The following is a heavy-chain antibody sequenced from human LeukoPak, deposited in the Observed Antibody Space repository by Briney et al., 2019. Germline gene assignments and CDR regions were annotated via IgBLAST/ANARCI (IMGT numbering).Heavy chain of an antibody. D-gene: IGHD6-13*01. J-gene: IGHJ4*02. V-gene: IGHV4-4*07. Sequence: SETLSLTCTVSGGSISSYYCSWIRQPAGKGLEWIGRIYTSGSTNYNPSLKSRVTISVDKSKNQFSLKLSSVTAADRAVYYCAREDLASAGFDYWGKGTRVTVSS. CDR3: AREDLASAGFDY. CDR1: GGSISSYY. CDR2: IYTSGST.